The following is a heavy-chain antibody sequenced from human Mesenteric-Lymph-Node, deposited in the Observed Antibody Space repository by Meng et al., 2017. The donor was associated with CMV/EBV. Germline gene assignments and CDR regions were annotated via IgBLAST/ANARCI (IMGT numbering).Heavy chain of an antibody. Sequence: GESLKISCAASAFTFSSYAMSWVRQAAGKGLEWVSVIFSGGKTYYAESVKGRFTISRDNSKNAIYLQMNSLTADDTAMYYCARDDDSGDFATFDIWGHGTMVTVSS. D-gene: IGHD4-17*01. CDR2: IFSGGKT. J-gene: IGHJ3*02. CDR1: AFTFSSYA. CDR3: ARDDDSGDFATFDI. V-gene: IGHV3-66*02.